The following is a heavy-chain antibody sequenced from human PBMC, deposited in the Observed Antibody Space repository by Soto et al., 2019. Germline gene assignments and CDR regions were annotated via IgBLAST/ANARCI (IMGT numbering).Heavy chain of an antibody. J-gene: IGHJ4*02. CDR3: AIESFRGSPSSFDY. CDR1: GFTFTTYA. CDR2: ISGSGGST. V-gene: IGHV3-23*01. D-gene: IGHD6-25*01. Sequence: PGGSLRLSCATSGFTFTTYAMMWVRQAPGKGLEWVSSISGSGGSTYYADSVKGRFTISRDYAKNTLFLQMDSLRADDTAVYYCAIESFRGSPSSFDYWGQGTLVTVSS.